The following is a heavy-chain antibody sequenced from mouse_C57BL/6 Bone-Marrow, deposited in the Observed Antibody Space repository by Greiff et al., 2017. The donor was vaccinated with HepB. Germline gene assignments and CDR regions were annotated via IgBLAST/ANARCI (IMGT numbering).Heavy chain of an antibody. CDR2: IRNKANGCTT. V-gene: IGHV7-3*03. CDR3: ARDNDISYSDV. D-gene: IGHD2-12*01. J-gene: IGHJ1*03. Sequence: VQLKQSGGGLVQPGGSLSLSCAASGITFTDHSMSWVSQLPGKALEWLGFIRNKANGCTTEYSASVKGRFTISRDNSQSILYIHMNALRADDSATYYCARDNDISYSDVSGTGATVTISS. CDR1: GITFTDHS.